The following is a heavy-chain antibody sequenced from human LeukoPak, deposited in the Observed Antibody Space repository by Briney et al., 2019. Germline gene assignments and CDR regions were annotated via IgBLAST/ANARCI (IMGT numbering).Heavy chain of an antibody. CDR3: AKLGSGTYFYFDY. V-gene: IGHV3-23*01. Sequence: GGSLRLSCAASGFTFSNYAMSWVRQTPEKGLEWVSSISDSGGTTYDADSVKGRFTISRDNSKNTMYLQMNSLRAEDTAVYYCAKLGSGTYFYFDYWGQGTLVTVSS. D-gene: IGHD3-10*01. J-gene: IGHJ4*02. CDR1: GFTFSNYA. CDR2: ISDSGGTT.